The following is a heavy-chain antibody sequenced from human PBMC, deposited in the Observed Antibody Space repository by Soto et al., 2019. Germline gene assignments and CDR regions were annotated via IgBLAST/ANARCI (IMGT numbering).Heavy chain of an antibody. J-gene: IGHJ5*02. D-gene: IGHD6-13*01. CDR1: GFTFSSYA. CDR3: AKGLGLYSSSWYEWFDP. Sequence: EVQLLESGGGLVQPGGSLRLSCAASGFTFSSYAMSWVRQAPGKGLEWVSAISGSGGSTYYADSVKGRFTISRDNSKNTLYLQMNSLRAEDTAVYYCAKGLGLYSSSWYEWFDPWGQGTLVTVSS. CDR2: ISGSGGST. V-gene: IGHV3-23*01.